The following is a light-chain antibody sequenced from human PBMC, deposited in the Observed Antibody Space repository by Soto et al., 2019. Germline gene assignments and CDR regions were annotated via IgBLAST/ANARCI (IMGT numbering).Light chain of an antibody. Sequence: QPVLTQSPSASASLGASVKLTCTLCSGHSSHAIAWHQQQPEKGPRYLMNLNSDGSHSKGDGIPDRFSGSSSGAERYLTISSLQSEDEADYYCQTWGTGILVFGGGTKLTVL. J-gene: IGLJ2*01. V-gene: IGLV4-69*01. CDR1: SGHSSHA. CDR2: LNSDGSH. CDR3: QTWGTGILV.